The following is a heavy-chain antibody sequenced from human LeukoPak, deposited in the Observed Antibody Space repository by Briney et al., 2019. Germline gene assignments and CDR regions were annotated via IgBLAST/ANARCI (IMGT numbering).Heavy chain of an antibody. Sequence: GGSLRLSCAASGFTFSGYEMNRVRQAPGKGLEWVSYISSSGSTIYYADSVKGRFTISRDNAKNSLYLQMNGLRAEDTAVYYCAELGITMIGGVWGKGTTVTISS. CDR1: GFTFSGYE. CDR3: AELGITMIGGV. D-gene: IGHD3-10*02. CDR2: ISSSGSTI. V-gene: IGHV3-48*03. J-gene: IGHJ6*04.